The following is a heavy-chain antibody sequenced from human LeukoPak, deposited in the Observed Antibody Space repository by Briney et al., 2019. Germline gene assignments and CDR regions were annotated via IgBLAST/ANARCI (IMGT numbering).Heavy chain of an antibody. CDR1: GFTVSSNY. J-gene: IGHJ4*02. Sequence: GGSPRLSCAASGFTVSSNYMSWVRQAPGKGLEGVSVIYSGGSTYYADSVKGRFTISRDNSKNTLYLQMNSLRAEDTAVYYCAKDERRYSSNWSFDYWGQGTLVTVSS. D-gene: IGHD6-13*01. CDR3: AKDERRYSSNWSFDY. CDR2: IYSGGST. V-gene: IGHV3-53*05.